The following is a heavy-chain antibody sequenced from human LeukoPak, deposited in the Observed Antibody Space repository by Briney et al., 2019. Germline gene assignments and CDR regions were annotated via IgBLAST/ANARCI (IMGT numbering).Heavy chain of an antibody. J-gene: IGHJ4*02. CDR2: ISSSSSYI. D-gene: IGHD3-10*01. V-gene: IGHV3-21*01. CDR1: GFTFSSYS. CDR3: AKDRPLVPRFLDY. Sequence: GGSLRLSCAASGFTFSSYSMNWVRQAPGKGLEWVSSISSSSSYIYYADSVKGRFTISRDNAKNSLYLQMNSLRAEDTAVYYCAKDRPLVPRFLDYWGQGTLVTVSS.